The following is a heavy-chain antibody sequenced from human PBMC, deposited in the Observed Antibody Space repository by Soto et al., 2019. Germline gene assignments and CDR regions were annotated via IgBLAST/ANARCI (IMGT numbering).Heavy chain of an antibody. CDR3: ARVPSPFDFYYAMDV. V-gene: IGHV4-4*07. CDR1: GGSISGYY. J-gene: IGHJ6*02. CDR2: IYSDGTT. Sequence: SETLSLTCTVSGGSISGYYWSWVRQPAGKGLEWVGRIYSDGTTNYSPSLKSRVTMSLDTSKDQFSLKLNSVTAADTAVYFCARVPSPFDFYYAMDVWGQGTTVT. D-gene: IGHD3-16*01.